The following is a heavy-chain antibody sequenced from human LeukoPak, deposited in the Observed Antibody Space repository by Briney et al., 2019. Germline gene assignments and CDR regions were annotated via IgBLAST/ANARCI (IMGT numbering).Heavy chain of an antibody. CDR3: ARGQLGSGMDDP. CDR2: ISYSGSA. V-gene: IGHV4-59*01. J-gene: IGHJ5*02. D-gene: IGHD3-10*01. CDR1: GVSITSYH. Sequence: SETLSLTCTVTGVSITSYHWSWIRQLPGKGLEWIGYISYSGSANYNPSPKSRATILLDTSKNQFSLRLTSVTPADTAVYYCARGQLGSGMDDPWGQGTLVTVSS.